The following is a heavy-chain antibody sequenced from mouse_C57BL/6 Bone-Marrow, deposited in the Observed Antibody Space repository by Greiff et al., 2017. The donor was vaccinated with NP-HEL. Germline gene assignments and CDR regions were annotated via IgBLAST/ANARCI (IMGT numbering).Heavy chain of an antibody. Sequence: EVKLVESGGGLVKPGGSLKLSCAASEFTFSSYAMSWVRQTPEKRLEWVATISDGGSYTYYPDNVKGGFPISRDNAKNNLYLQMSHLTSEDTAMYYCARGSTPAWFAYWGQGTLVTASA. CDR1: EFTFSSYA. CDR2: ISDGGSYT. J-gene: IGHJ3*01. D-gene: IGHD2-1*01. CDR3: ARGSTPAWFAY. V-gene: IGHV5-4*03.